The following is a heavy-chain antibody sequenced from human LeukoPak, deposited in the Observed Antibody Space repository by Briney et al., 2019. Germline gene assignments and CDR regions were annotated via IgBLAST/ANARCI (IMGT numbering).Heavy chain of an antibody. J-gene: IGHJ4*02. D-gene: IGHD3-16*01. CDR2: IIPILGIA. Sequence: SVKVSCKASGYTFTGYYMHWVRQAPGQGLEWMGRIIPILGIANYAQKFQGRVTITADKSTSTAYMELSSLRSEDTAVYYCAIAVAGEDYWGQGTLVTVSS. V-gene: IGHV1-69*04. CDR3: AIAVAGEDY. CDR1: GYTFTGYY.